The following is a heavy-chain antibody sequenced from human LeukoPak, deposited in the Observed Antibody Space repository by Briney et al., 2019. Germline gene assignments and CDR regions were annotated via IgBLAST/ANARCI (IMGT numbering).Heavy chain of an antibody. CDR1: GGSISSYY. J-gene: IGHJ4*02. V-gene: IGHV4-59*08. CDR2: IYYSGST. Sequence: SETLSLTCTVSGGSISSYYWSWIRQPPGKGLEWIGDIYYSGSTNYNPSLKSRVTISVDTSKNQFSLKLSSVTAADTAVYYCARARTSGYSKPPDYWGQGTLVTVSS. CDR3: ARARTSGYSKPPDY. D-gene: IGHD3-22*01.